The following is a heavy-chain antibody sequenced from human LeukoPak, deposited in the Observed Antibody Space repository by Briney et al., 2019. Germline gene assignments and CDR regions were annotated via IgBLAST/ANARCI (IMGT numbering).Heavy chain of an antibody. CDR2: INWNGGST. Sequence: GGSLRLSCAASGFTFSSYGMHWVRQAPGKGLEWVSGINWNGGSTGYADSVKGRFTISRDNAKNSLYLQMNSLRAEDTALYYCARVRCSSTSCSLFDYWGQGTLVTVSS. V-gene: IGHV3-20*04. J-gene: IGHJ4*02. CDR3: ARVRCSSTSCSLFDY. D-gene: IGHD2-2*01. CDR1: GFTFSSYG.